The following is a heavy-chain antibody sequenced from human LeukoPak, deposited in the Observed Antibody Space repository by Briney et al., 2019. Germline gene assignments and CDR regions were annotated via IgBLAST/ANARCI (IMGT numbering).Heavy chain of an antibody. Sequence: SGGSLRLSCAASGFTFSNAWMSWVRQAPGKGLEWVGRIKSKTDGGTTDYAAPVKGRFTISRDDSKNTLYLQMNSLKTEDTAVYYCTTVSDFWSGYVGYWGQGTLVTVSS. J-gene: IGHJ4*02. CDR3: TTVSDFWSGYVGY. V-gene: IGHV3-15*01. CDR2: IKSKTDGGTT. CDR1: GFTFSNAW. D-gene: IGHD3-3*01.